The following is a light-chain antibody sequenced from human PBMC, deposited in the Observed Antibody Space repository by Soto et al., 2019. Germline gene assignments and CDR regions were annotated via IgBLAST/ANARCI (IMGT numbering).Light chain of an antibody. V-gene: IGKV1-5*03. J-gene: IGKJ3*01. CDR3: QQCNSYS. CDR2: KAS. CDR1: QSISSW. Sequence: DIQMTQSPSTLSAYVGDRVTITCRASQSISSWLAWYQQKPGKAPKLLIYKASSLESGVPSRFSGSGSGTEFTLTISSLQPDDFATYYCQQCNSYSFGPGTKVD.